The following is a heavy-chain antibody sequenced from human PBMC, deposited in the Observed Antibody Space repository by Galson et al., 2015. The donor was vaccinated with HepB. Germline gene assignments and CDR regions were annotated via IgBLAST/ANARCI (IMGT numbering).Heavy chain of an antibody. CDR1: GFTFSSYS. Sequence: SLRLSCAASGFTFSSYSMNWVRQAPGKGLEWVSSISSSSSYIYYADSVKGRFTISRDNAKNSLYLQMNSLRAEDTAVYYCARDLQTIVDYYYYYGMDVWGQGTTVTVSS. CDR2: ISSSSSYI. D-gene: IGHD3-3*01. CDR3: ARDLQTIVDYYYYYGMDV. V-gene: IGHV3-21*01. J-gene: IGHJ6*02.